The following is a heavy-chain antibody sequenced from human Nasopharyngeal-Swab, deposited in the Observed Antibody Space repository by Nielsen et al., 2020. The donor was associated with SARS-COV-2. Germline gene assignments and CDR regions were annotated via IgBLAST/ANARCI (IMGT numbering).Heavy chain of an antibody. D-gene: IGHD6-13*01. CDR3: AKTLNSGYASSWYRYYYYGMDV. Sequence: SETLSLTCAVYGGSFSGYYWRWVRQPPGKGLEGIGEINHSGSTNYNPSLKSRVTISIDTSKNQFSLKLSSVTAADTAVYYCAKTLNSGYASSWYRYYYYGMDVWGQGTTVTVSS. J-gene: IGHJ6*02. CDR1: GGSFSGYY. V-gene: IGHV4-34*01. CDR2: INHSGST.